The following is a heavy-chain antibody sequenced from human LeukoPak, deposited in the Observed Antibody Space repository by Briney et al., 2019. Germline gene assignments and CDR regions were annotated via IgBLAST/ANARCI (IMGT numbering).Heavy chain of an antibody. CDR2: IGGSGDTT. Sequence: PGGSLRLSCAASGFIFSSYWMHWVRHAPGKGLEWVSAIGGSGDTTYYADSVKGRFTISRDYSKNTLYLQMNSLRAEDTAVYYCAKFHIVVVNGYFDYWGQGTLVTVSS. D-gene: IGHD2-21*01. CDR1: GFIFSSYW. J-gene: IGHJ4*02. CDR3: AKFHIVVVNGYFDY. V-gene: IGHV3-23*01.